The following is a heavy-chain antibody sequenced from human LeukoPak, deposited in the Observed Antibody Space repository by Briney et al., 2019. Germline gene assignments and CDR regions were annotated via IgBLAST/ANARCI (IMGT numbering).Heavy chain of an antibody. V-gene: IGHV4-59*08. Sequence: SETLSLTCTVSGGSISSYYWSWIRQPPGKGLEWIGYIYYSGSTNYNPSLKSRVTISVDTSKNQFSLKLSSVTAADTAVYSCARHLRWLQYGMDVWGQGSTVTVSS. CDR2: IYYSGST. D-gene: IGHD5-24*01. CDR3: ARHLRWLQYGMDV. J-gene: IGHJ6*02. CDR1: GGSISSYY.